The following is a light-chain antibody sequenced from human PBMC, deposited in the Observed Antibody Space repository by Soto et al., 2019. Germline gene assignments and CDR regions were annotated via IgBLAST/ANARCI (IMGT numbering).Light chain of an antibody. CDR1: SSDVGGYKF. J-gene: IGLJ1*01. Sequence: QSVLTQPASVSGSPGQSITISCTGTSSDVGGYKFVSWYQQHPGKAPKFIIYDVSIRPSGVSNRFSGSKSGNTASLTISGLQAEDEADYYCSSYTSGSHYVFGTGT. CDR3: SSYTSGSHYV. V-gene: IGLV2-14*01. CDR2: DVS.